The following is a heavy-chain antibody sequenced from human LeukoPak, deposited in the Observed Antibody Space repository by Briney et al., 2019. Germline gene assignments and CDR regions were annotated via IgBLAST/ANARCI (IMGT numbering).Heavy chain of an antibody. CDR3: ARSQEGYFDSWSGYHYYYYMDV. V-gene: IGHV4-61*02. D-gene: IGHD3-3*01. J-gene: IGHJ6*03. CDR2: TFTTGST. CDR1: GGSISSASYY. Sequence: SQTLSLTCSVSGGSISSASYYWSWIRQPAGKGLEWIGRTFTTGSTKYNPSLKSRVTMSLDTSKNQSSLRLSSVTAADTAVYYCARSQEGYFDSWSGYHYYYYMDVWGKGTTVTVSS.